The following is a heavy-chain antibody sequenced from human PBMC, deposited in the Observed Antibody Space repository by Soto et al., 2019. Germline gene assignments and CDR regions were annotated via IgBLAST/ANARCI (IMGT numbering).Heavy chain of an antibody. CDR2: ISYDGSNK. V-gene: IGHV3-30*18. CDR3: AKDDCISTSCYYFDY. J-gene: IGHJ4*02. Sequence: QVQLVESGGGVVQPGRSLRLSCAASGFTFSTYGMHWVRQAPGKGLEWVAVISYDGSNKYYADSVKGRFTISRDNSKNTRYLQMNSLRAEDTAVYYCAKDDCISTSCYYFDYWGQGTLVTVSS. D-gene: IGHD2-2*01. CDR1: GFTFSTYG.